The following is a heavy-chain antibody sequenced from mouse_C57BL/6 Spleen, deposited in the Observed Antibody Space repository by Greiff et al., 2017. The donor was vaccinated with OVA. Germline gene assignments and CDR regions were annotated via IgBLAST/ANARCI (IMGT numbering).Heavy chain of an antibody. V-gene: IGHV1-64*01. D-gene: IGHD1-1*01. CDR3: ARDGSGGYFDV. CDR2: IHPNSGST. Sequence: QVQLQQPGAELVKPGASVKLSCKASGYTFTSYWMHWVKQRPGQGLEWIGMIHPNSGSTNYNEKFKSKATLTVDKSSSTAYMQLSSLTSEDSAVYYCARDGSGGYFDVWGTGTTVTVSS. CDR1: GYTFTSYW. J-gene: IGHJ1*03.